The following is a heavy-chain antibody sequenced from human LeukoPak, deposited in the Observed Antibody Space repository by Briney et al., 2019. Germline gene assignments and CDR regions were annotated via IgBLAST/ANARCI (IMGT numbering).Heavy chain of an antibody. D-gene: IGHD3-3*01. CDR1: GGSISSYY. J-gene: IGHJ5*02. Sequence: SETLSLTCTVSGGSISSYYWSWIRQPPGKGLEWIGYIYYSGSTNYNPSLKSRVTISVDTSKNQFSLKLSSVTAADTAVYYCARGDYDFWSGSRFDPSGRGTLVTVSS. V-gene: IGHV4-59*01. CDR2: IYYSGST. CDR3: ARGDYDFWSGSRFDP.